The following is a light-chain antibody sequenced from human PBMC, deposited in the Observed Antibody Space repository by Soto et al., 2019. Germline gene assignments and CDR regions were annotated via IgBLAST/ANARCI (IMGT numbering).Light chain of an antibody. CDR1: SSNIGAGHV. Sequence: QFVLTQPPSESGAPGQRVTISCTGSSSNIGAGHVVHWYQQFPGRAPNLLIYGSSNRPSGVPDRFSGSKSGTSASLAITGLQAEDEADYYCQSYDNGLSASVFGGGTKVTVL. J-gene: IGLJ2*01. CDR2: GSS. CDR3: QSYDNGLSASV. V-gene: IGLV1-40*01.